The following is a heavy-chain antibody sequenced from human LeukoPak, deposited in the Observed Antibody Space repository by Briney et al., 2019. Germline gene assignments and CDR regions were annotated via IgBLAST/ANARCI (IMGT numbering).Heavy chain of an antibody. V-gene: IGHV3-53*01. J-gene: IGHJ4*02. CDR1: GFTVSSNY. CDR3: ARDCDPSGWFVGLPYFDY. D-gene: IGHD6-19*01. CDR2: IYSGGST. Sequence: PGGSLRLSCAASGFTVSSNYMSWVRQAPGKGLEWVSVIYSGGSTYYADSVKGRFTISRDNSKSTLYIQMNSLRAEDTALYYCARDCDPSGWFVGLPYFDYWGQGTLVTVSS.